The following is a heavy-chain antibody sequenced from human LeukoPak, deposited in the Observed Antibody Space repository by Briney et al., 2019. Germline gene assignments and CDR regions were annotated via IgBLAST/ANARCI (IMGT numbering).Heavy chain of an antibody. Sequence: SETLSLTCAFHGGSFTAYYWIWIRQPPGKGLEWIGEINHSGSANYNPSLKSRVTISVDTSKNQFSLRLRSVTAADTVVYFCARSPPRGDYSGSASHYNRWGPGTLVTVSS. CDR2: INHSGSA. D-gene: IGHD3-10*01. J-gene: IGHJ4*02. V-gene: IGHV4-34*01. CDR1: GGSFTAYY. CDR3: ARSPPRGDYSGSASHYNR.